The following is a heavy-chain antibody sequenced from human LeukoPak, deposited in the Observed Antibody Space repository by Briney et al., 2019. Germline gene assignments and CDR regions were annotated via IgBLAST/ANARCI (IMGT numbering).Heavy chain of an antibody. CDR2: ISAYNGNT. Sequence: GASVKVSCKASGYTFTSYVISWVRQAPGQGLEWMGWISAYNGNTNYAQKLQGRVTMTTDTSTSTAYMELRSLRSEDTAVYYCARVPRYYDILTGYHPHYMDVWGKGTTVTISS. CDR1: GYTFTSYV. D-gene: IGHD3-9*01. V-gene: IGHV1-18*01. J-gene: IGHJ6*03. CDR3: ARVPRYYDILTGYHPHYMDV.